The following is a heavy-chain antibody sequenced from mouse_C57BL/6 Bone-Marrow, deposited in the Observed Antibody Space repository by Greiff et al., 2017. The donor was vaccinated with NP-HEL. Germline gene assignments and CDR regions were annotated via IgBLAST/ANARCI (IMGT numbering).Heavy chain of an antibody. Sequence: EVQGVESGAELVRPGASVKLSCTASGFNIKDDYMHWVKQRPEQGLAWIGWIDPENGDTEYASKFQGKATITADTSSNTAYLQLSSLTSEDTAVYYCTTGVTTKAYWGQGTLVTVSA. CDR2: IDPENGDT. J-gene: IGHJ3*01. D-gene: IGHD2-5*01. CDR3: TTGVTTKAY. CDR1: GFNIKDDY. V-gene: IGHV14-4*01.